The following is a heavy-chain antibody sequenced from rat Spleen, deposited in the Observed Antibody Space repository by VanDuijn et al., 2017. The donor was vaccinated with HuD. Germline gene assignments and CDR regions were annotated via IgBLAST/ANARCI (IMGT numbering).Heavy chain of an antibody. J-gene: IGHJ4*01. D-gene: IGHD1-6*01. CDR1: GYSITSNY. CDR2: ISYSGST. Sequence: EVQLQESGPGLVKPSQSLSLTCSVTGYSITSNYWGWIRKFPGNKMEWMGYISYSGSTKYNPSLKSRISITRDTSKNQFFLQVNSVTTEDTATYYCAIFMYSTDFYNPYILDAWGRGTSVTVSS. CDR3: AIFMYSTDFYNPYILDA. V-gene: IGHV3-1*01.